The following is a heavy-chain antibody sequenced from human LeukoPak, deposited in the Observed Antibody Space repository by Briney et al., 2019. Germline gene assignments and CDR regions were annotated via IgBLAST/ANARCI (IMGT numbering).Heavy chain of an antibody. CDR2: INHSGST. D-gene: IGHD1-26*01. Sequence: ETLSLTCAVYGGSFSGYYWSWIRHPPGKGLEWIGEINHSGSTNYNPSLKSRVTISVDTSKNQFSLKLSSVTAADTAVYYCARDILMVGATHYFDYWGQGTLVTVSS. CDR3: ARDILMVGATHYFDY. V-gene: IGHV4-34*01. CDR1: GGSFSGYY. J-gene: IGHJ4*02.